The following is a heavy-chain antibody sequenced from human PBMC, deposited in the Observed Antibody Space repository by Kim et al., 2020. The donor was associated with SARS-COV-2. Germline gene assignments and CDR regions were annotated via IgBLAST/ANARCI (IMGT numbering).Heavy chain of an antibody. Sequence: GGSLRLSCAASGFTFSSYAMSWVRQAPGKGLEWVSAISGSGSSTYYADAVKGRFTISRDNSKNTLYLQMNSLRAEDTSVSYCAKEGVRAGDFDWLYPHIYDVYGMDVWGQRATVT. CDR2: ISGSGSST. J-gene: IGHJ6*02. CDR1: GFTFSSYA. D-gene: IGHD3-9*01. V-gene: IGHV3-23*01. CDR3: AKEGVRAGDFDWLYPHIYDVYGMDV.